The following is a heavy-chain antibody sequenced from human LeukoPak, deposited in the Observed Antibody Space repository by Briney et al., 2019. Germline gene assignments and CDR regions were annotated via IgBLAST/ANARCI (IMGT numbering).Heavy chain of an antibody. J-gene: IGHJ6*02. CDR3: ASYYDSSGYYWAGDYGMDV. D-gene: IGHD3-22*01. CDR2: IYYSGST. V-gene: IGHV4-39*01. Sequence: SETLSLTCTVSGGSISSSSYYWGWIRQPPGTGLEWIGSIYYSGSTYYNPSLKSRVTISVDTSKNQFSLKLSSVTAADTAVYYCASYYDSSGYYWAGDYGMDVWGQGTTVTVSS. CDR1: GGSISSSSYY.